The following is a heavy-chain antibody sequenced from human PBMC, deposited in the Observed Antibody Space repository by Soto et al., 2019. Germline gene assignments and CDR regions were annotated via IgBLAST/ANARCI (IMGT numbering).Heavy chain of an antibody. D-gene: IGHD3-16*02. J-gene: IGHJ6*02. CDR3: ARVSQATYYYYGMDV. CDR1: GGSISSSNW. V-gene: IGHV4-4*02. Sequence: SETLSLTCAVSGGSISSSNWWSWVRQPPGKGLEWIGEIYHSGSTNYNPSLKSRVTISVDKSKNQFSLKLSSVTAADTAVYYCARVSQATYYYYGMDVWGQGTTVTLSS. CDR2: IYHSGST.